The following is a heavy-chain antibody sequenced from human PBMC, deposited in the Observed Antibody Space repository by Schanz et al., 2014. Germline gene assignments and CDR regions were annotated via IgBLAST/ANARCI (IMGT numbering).Heavy chain of an antibody. D-gene: IGHD2-8*02. Sequence: EVQLVESGGGLVQPGGSLRLSCVASGFSFTTYSMSWVRQAPGKGLEWISYISGSSSTIFHSDSVRGRFTVSRDNGQNSLFLQMNDLREEDTALYYCARDRDAGGYDSWGQGTLVTVSS. CDR2: ISGSSSTI. CDR3: ARDRDAGGYDS. J-gene: IGHJ5*01. CDR1: GFSFTTYS. V-gene: IGHV3-48*02.